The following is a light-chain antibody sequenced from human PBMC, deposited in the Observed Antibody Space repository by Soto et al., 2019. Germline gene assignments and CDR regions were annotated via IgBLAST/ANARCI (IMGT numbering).Light chain of an antibody. CDR3: QQYVTSPLT. CDR1: QSVSSSY. CDR2: GVS. Sequence: EIVLTQSPDTLSLSPGERATLSCRASQSVSSSYLAWYQQKPGQAPRLLIYGVSSRATGIPDRFSGSGSGTDFTLTISRLEPEDFAVYYCQQYVTSPLTFGGGTKVDIK. J-gene: IGKJ4*01. V-gene: IGKV3-20*01.